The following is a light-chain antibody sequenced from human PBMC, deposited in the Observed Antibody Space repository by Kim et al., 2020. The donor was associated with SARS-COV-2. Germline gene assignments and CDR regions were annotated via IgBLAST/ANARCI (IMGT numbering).Light chain of an antibody. J-gene: IGLJ2*01. CDR2: QDS. CDR1: KLGDKY. Sequence: SYELTQPPSVSVSTGQTASITCSGDKLGDKYACWYQQKPGQSPVLVIYQDSKRPSGIPERFSGSNSGNTATLTISGTQAMGEADYYCQAWDSSTVVFGGGTQLTVL. CDR3: QAWDSSTVV. V-gene: IGLV3-1*01.